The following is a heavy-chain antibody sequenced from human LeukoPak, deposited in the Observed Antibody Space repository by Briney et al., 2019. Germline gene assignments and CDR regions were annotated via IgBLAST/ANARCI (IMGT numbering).Heavy chain of an antibody. D-gene: IGHD3-10*01. CDR3: AKLAAIWFGELFNYYYYMDV. V-gene: IGHV3-23*01. J-gene: IGHJ6*03. CDR2: ISGSGGST. Sequence: GGSLRLSCAASGFTFSSYAMSWVRQAPGKGLEWVSAISGSGGSTYYADSVKGRFTISRDNSKNTLYLQMNSLRAEDTAVYYCAKLAAIWFGELFNYYYYMDVWGKGTTVTISS. CDR1: GFTFSSYA.